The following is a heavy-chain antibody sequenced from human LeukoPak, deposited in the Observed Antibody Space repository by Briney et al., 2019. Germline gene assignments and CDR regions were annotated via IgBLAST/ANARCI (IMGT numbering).Heavy chain of an antibody. CDR2: TWHDGSSQ. CDR3: AKDAQRGFDYSNSLEY. D-gene: IGHD4-11*01. CDR1: GFTFSHYA. J-gene: IGHJ4*02. V-gene: IGHV3-33*06. Sequence: GRSLRLSCAAYGFTFSHYAMHWVRQAPGKGLEWVAVTWHDGSSQYYADSVKGRFTISRDNSKKTVYLQMNSLRAEDTAVYYCAKDAQRGFDYSNSLEYWGQGILVTVSS.